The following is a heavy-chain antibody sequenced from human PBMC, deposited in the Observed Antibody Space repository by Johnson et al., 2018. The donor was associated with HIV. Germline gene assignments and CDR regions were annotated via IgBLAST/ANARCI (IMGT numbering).Heavy chain of an antibody. CDR2: TNNDGSTT. D-gene: IGHD6-13*01. J-gene: IGHJ3*02. V-gene: IGHV3-74*02. Sequence: VQLVESGGGVVQPGRSLRLSCAASGFSFSDSAMHWVRQAPGKGLVWVSRTNNDGSTTTYADSVKGRFTVSRDKVKNTLYLQMNSLRAEDTAVYYCARGLAADAFDIWGQGTMVTVSS. CDR1: GFSFSDSA. CDR3: ARGLAADAFDI.